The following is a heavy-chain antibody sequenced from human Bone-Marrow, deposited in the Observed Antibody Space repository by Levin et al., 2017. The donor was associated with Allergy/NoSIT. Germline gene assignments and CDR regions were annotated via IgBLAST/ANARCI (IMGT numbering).Heavy chain of an antibody. CDR3: ASSSVLRYFDWQYYYYYGMDV. CDR2: ISSSSSTI. CDR1: GFTFSSYS. V-gene: IGHV3-48*02. Sequence: SCAASGFTFSSYSMNWVRQAPGKGLEWVSYISSSSSTIYYADSVKGRFTISRGNAKNSLYLQMNSLRDEDTAVYYCASSSVLRYFDWQYYYYYGMDVWGQGTTVTVSS. D-gene: IGHD3-9*01. J-gene: IGHJ6*02.